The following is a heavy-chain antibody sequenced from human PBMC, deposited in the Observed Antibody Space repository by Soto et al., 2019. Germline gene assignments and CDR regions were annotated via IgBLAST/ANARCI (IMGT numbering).Heavy chain of an antibody. CDR3: AKGGDDYVWGSYLTDY. V-gene: IGHV3-23*01. Sequence: VQLLESGGGLVQPGGSLRLSCAASGFTFSSYAMSWVRQAPGKGLEWVSAISGSGGSTYYADSVKGRFTISRDNSKNTLYLQMNSLRAEDTAVYYCAKGGDDYVWGSYLTDYWGQGTLVTVSS. CDR1: GFTFSSYA. D-gene: IGHD3-16*01. CDR2: ISGSGGST. J-gene: IGHJ4*02.